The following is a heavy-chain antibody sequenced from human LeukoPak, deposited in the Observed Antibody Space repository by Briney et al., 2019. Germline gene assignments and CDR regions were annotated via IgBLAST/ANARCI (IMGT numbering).Heavy chain of an antibody. J-gene: IGHJ4*02. CDR3: ARHVFVRYCSGGSCYFDF. Sequence: SETLSLTCAVYGGSFSGYYWSWIRQPPGKGLEWIGEINHSGSTNYNPSLKSRVTISVDTSKNQFSLKLSSVTAADTAMYYCARHVFVRYCSGGSCYFDFWGQGALVTVSS. CDR1: GGSFSGYY. CDR2: INHSGST. D-gene: IGHD2-15*01. V-gene: IGHV4-34*01.